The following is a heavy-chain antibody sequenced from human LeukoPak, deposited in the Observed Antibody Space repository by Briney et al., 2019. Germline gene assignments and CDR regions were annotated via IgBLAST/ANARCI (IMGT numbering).Heavy chain of an antibody. J-gene: IGHJ4*01. CDR1: GFTFSSYE. D-gene: IGHD6-13*01. CDR3: ERAPGAETVDR. CDR2: IYWSDGTT. V-gene: IGHV3-48*03. Sequence: GGSLRLSYAASGFTFSSYEMSWVRQAPGKGPQWVLYIYWSDGTTFYADSVKGRFTISRDNAKNSLYLHMRSLRVRDACVYYCERAPGAETVDRGGQATLVTVST.